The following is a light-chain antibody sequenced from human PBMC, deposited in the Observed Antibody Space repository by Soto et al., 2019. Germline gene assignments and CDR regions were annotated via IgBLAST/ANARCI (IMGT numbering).Light chain of an antibody. Sequence: IQFTQAASSLPASVGSRVTITCRASQGISNDLDGFQQKPGKAPESLIYGASILHSGVQSKFSGSGSGTDFTLTISSLQPADFATYYYLQYNSYPRTFGQGTKVDI. CDR3: LQYNSYPRT. V-gene: IGKV1-16*02. CDR1: QGISND. CDR2: GAS. J-gene: IGKJ1*01.